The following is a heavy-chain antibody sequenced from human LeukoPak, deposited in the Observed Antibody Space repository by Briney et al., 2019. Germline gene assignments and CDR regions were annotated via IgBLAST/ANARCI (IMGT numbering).Heavy chain of an antibody. J-gene: IGHJ3*02. CDR2: ITSSSSYI. CDR1: GFTFSSYS. D-gene: IGHD6-19*01. CDR3: ARDSTAVAAYAFDI. Sequence: GGSLRLSCAASGFTFSSYSMNWVRQAPGKGLEWISSITSSSSYIYYADSVKGRFTIPRDNAKNSLYLQMNSLRAEDTAVYYCARDSTAVAAYAFDIWGQGTMVTVSS. V-gene: IGHV3-21*01.